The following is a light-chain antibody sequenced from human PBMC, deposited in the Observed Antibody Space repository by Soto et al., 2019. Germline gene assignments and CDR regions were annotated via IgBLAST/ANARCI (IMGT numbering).Light chain of an antibody. CDR2: GAS. Sequence: EVVMTQSPGTLSVSPGERVTLSCRASQSVSSNLAWYQQKPGQTPRLLIYGASTRVTGIPARFSGSGSGTEFTLTISSLQSEDFAVYYCQQYNNWPPWTFDQGTKVEIK. CDR1: QSVSSN. V-gene: IGKV3-15*01. J-gene: IGKJ1*01. CDR3: QQYNNWPPWT.